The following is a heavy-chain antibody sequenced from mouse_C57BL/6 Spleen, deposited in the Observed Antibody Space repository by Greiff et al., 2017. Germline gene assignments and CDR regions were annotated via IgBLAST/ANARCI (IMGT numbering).Heavy chain of an antibody. J-gene: IGHJ4*01. CDR2: ISYDGSN. CDR3: ARGGTSHRIGAMDY. V-gene: IGHV3-6*01. Sequence: EVKLMESGPGLVKPSQSLSLTCSVTGYSITSGYYWNWIRQFPGNKLEWMGYISYDGSNNYNPSLKNRISITRDTSKNQFFLKLNSVTTEDTATDYCARGGTSHRIGAMDYWGQGTSVTVSS. CDR1: GYSITSGYY.